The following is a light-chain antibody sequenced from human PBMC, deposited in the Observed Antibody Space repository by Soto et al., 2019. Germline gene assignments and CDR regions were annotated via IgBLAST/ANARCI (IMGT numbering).Light chain of an antibody. CDR1: TGAVTNGHY. CDR3: MLSYDGPYV. V-gene: IGLV7-46*01. Sequence: QAVVTQEPSLTVSPGGTVTLTCVSSTGAVTNGHYPYWFQQNPGQAPRTLIYDTTNRHLWTPAGFSGSLLVCKAALTLSGAQPEDEAEYYCMLSYDGPYVCGTGTKLPVL. J-gene: IGLJ1*01. CDR2: DTT.